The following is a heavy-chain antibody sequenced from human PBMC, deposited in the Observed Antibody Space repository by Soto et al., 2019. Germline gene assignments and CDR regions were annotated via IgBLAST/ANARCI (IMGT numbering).Heavy chain of an antibody. J-gene: IGHJ6*03. Sequence: SETLSLTCAVYGGSFSGYYWSWIRQPPEKGLEWIGEINHSGSTNYNPSLKSRVTISVDTSKNQFSLKLSSVTAADTAVYYCARGSSYASGRDPTGYYMDVWGKGTTVTVSS. CDR2: INHSGST. CDR3: ARGSSYASGRDPTGYYMDV. D-gene: IGHD3-10*01. V-gene: IGHV4-34*01. CDR1: GGSFSGYY.